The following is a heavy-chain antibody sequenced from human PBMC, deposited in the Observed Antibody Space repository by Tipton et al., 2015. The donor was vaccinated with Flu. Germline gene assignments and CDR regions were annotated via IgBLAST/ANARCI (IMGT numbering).Heavy chain of an antibody. V-gene: IGHV1-2*06. D-gene: IGHD3-9*01. CDR3: ARGHYDLSTDDY. J-gene: IGHJ4*02. Sequence: QVQLVQSGAEVKKPGASVRVSCEASGYTFTDYYIHWVRQAPGQGLEWMGRIHPNTGDTNYAQQFRGRVTMTRDTSITTAYMEVKRLKSDDTAVFYCARGHYDLSTDDYWGQGTLGNVSS. CDR1: GYTFTDYY. CDR2: IHPNTGDT.